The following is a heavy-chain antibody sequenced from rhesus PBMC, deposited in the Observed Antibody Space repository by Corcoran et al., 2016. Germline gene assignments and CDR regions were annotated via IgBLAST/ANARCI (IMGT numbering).Heavy chain of an antibody. J-gene: IGHJ5-1*01. CDR3: ARDYGSSYLMYNRFDV. D-gene: IGHD4-29*01. CDR2: IRSTAYGGTA. Sequence: EVQLVESGGGLVQSGGSLRVSCAAAGFTFSNHSMYWVRQATGKGREGVGFIRSTAYGGTAEYAGSVKGRFTISRDDSKSIAYLQMSSLKTEDTAVYYCARDYGSSYLMYNRFDVWGPGVLVTVSS. V-gene: IGHV3-6*01. CDR1: GFTFSNHS.